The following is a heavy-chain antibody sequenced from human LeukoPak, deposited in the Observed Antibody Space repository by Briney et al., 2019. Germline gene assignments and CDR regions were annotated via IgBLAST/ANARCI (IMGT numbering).Heavy chain of an antibody. V-gene: IGHV4-59*01. CDR3: ARVRGYYDSSGYDY. D-gene: IGHD3-22*01. J-gene: IGHJ4*02. CDR2: IHYSGST. Sequence: PSETLSLTCTVSGASISSYYWSWIRQPPGKGLEWIGYIHYSGSTNYNPALKSRVTISEDTSKNQISLKLSSVTAADTAVYYCARVRGYYDSSGYDYWGQGTLVTVSS. CDR1: GASISSYY.